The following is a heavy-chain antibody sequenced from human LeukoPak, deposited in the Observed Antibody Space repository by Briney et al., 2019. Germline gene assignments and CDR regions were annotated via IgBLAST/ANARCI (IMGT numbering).Heavy chain of an antibody. V-gene: IGHV3-7*01. D-gene: IGHD3-10*01. CDR1: GFTFSSYW. J-gene: IGHJ4*02. Sequence: GGSLRLSCAASGFTFSSYWMSWVRQAPGKGREWVANIKQDGSEKYYEDSVKGRFTISRDNAKNSLYLQMNSLRAEDTAVYYCARDARGWWFGESTLYYFDYWGQGTLVTVSS. CDR3: ARDARGWWFGESTLYYFDY. CDR2: IKQDGSEK.